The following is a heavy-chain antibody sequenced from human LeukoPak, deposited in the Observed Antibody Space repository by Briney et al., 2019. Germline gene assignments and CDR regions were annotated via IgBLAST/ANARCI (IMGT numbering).Heavy chain of an antibody. CDR2: IYYSGST. D-gene: IGHD3-10*01. Sequence: PSETLSLTCTVSGGSVSSGSYYWSWIRQPPGKGLEWIGYIYYSGSTNYNPSLKSRVTISVDTSKNQFSLKLSSVTAADTAVYYCANYGSGSYRFDPWGQEPWSPSPQ. CDR1: GGSVSSGSYY. V-gene: IGHV4-61*01. CDR3: ANYGSGSYRFDP. J-gene: IGHJ5*02.